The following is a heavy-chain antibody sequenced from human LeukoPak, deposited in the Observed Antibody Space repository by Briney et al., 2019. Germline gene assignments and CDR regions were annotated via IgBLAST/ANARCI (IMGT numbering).Heavy chain of an antibody. J-gene: IGHJ5*02. CDR2: IHGDGDNI. CDR3: ARAQVGAPTDL. CDR1: GFPFSSYA. V-gene: IGHV3-74*01. D-gene: IGHD1-26*01. Sequence: GGSLRLSCAASGFPFSSYAMYWVRHAPGKGLVWVARIHGDGDNISYANSVRGRFTISRDNAKDTLYLHMNSLRPEDTAVYYCARAQVGAPTDLWGQGTLVTVSS.